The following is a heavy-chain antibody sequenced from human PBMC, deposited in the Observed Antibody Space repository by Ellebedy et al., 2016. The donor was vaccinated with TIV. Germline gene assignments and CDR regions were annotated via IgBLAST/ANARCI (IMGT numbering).Heavy chain of an antibody. CDR2: INPSGGTT. CDR3: ARDLAAGKQHYYYYGMDA. V-gene: IGHV1-46*01. D-gene: IGHD6-13*01. Sequence: AASVKVSCKASGYTFTMHWVRQAPGQGLEWMGIINPSGGTTTYARKLQGRLTMTRDTYTSTFYMELGSLRSEDTAVYYCARDLAAGKQHYYYYGMDAWGQGTTVTVSS. CDR1: GYTFT. J-gene: IGHJ6*02.